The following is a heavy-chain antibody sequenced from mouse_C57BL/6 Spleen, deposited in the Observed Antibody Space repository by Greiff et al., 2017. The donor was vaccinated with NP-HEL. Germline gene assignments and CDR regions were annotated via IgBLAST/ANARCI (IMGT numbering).Heavy chain of an antibody. J-gene: IGHJ4*01. D-gene: IGHD3-1*01. CDR3: ARRAVYYAMDY. Sequence: QVQLQQSGAELVRPGPSVKVSCKASGYAFTNYLIEWVKQRPGQGLEWIGVINPGSGGTNYNEKFKGKATLTADKSSSTAYMQLSSLTSEDSAVYFCARRAVYYAMDYWGQGTSVTVSS. CDR1: GYAFTNYL. CDR2: INPGSGGT. V-gene: IGHV1-54*01.